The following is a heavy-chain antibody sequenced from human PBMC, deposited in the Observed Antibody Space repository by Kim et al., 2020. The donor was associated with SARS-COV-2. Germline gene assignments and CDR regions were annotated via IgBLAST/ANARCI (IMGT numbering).Heavy chain of an antibody. CDR1: GGSVSSGSYY. CDR3: ASEDYYYYGMDV. V-gene: IGHV4-61*01. Sequence: SETLSLTCTVSGGSVSSGSYYWSWIRQPPGKGLEWIGYIYYSGSTNYNPSLKSRVTISVDTSKNQFSLKLSSVTAADTAVYYCASEDYYYYGMDVWGQGTTVTVSS. CDR2: IYYSGST. J-gene: IGHJ6*02.